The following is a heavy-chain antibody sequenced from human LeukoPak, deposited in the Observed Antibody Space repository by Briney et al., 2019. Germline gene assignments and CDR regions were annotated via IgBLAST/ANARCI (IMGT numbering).Heavy chain of an antibody. CDR2: IYYSGST. J-gene: IGHJ4*02. Sequence: SETLSLTCTVSGGSISSGGYYLSWIRQHPGKGLEWIGYIYYSGSTYYNPSLKSRVTISVDTSKNQFSLKLSSVTAADTAVYYCARDRVYYDSWRWDYWGQGTLVTVSS. D-gene: IGHD3-22*01. CDR1: GGSISSGGYY. CDR3: ARDRVYYDSWRWDY. V-gene: IGHV4-31*03.